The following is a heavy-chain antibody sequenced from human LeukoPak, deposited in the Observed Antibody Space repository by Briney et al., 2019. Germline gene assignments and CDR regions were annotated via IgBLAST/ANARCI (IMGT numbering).Heavy chain of an antibody. CDR3: ARGGGVFVLEGCTFDY. Sequence: PSETLSLTRTVSGYSISSGYYWGWIRQPPGKGLEWIGSIYHSGSTYYNPSLKSRVTISVDTSKNQFSLKLSSVTAADTAVYYCARGGGVFVLEGCTFDYWGQGTLVTVSS. D-gene: IGHD1-1*01. CDR1: GYSISSGYY. CDR2: IYHSGST. V-gene: IGHV4-38-2*02. J-gene: IGHJ4*02.